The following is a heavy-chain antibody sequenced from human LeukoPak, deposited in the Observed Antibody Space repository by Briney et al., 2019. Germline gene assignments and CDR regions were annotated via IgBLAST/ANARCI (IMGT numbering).Heavy chain of an antibody. V-gene: IGHV3-7*01. J-gene: IGHJ6*03. D-gene: IGHD3-16*01. CDR3: ARDDYVWGVNYYYYYMDV. Sequence: GGSLRLSCAASGFTFSSYWMSWVRQAPGKGLEWVANVKQDGSEKYYVDSVKGRFTISRDNAKNSLYLQMNSLRAEDTAVYYCARDDYVWGVNYYYYYMDVWGKGTTVTISS. CDR2: VKQDGSEK. CDR1: GFTFSSYW.